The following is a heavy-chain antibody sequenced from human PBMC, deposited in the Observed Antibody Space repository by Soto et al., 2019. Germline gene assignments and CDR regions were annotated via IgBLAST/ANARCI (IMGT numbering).Heavy chain of an antibody. CDR2: IKAKIDGETT. V-gene: IGHV3-15*01. J-gene: IGHJ4*02. Sequence: PGGSLRLSCAASKFMFSSAWMSWVRQAPGQGLEWVGRIKAKIDGETTDYADFVQGRFTISRDDSKNTLFLEMNSLKIEDTAVYFCVEGRNDFWGQGTLVTVSS. CDR3: VEGRNDF. CDR1: KFMFSSAW.